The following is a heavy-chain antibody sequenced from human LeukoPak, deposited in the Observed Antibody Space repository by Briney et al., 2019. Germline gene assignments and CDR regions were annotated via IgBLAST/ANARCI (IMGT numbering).Heavy chain of an antibody. J-gene: IGHJ4*02. CDR2: IYYSGTT. CDR1: GGSISSGGYY. D-gene: IGHD4-17*01. CDR3: ARSGTVTTWNY. V-gene: IGHV4-31*03. Sequence: PSETLSLTCTVPGGSISSGGYYWSWIRQHPGKGLEWIGCIYYSGTTYYHPSLTSRVAISVHTSKNQFSLKLSSVTPAATAVYYCARSGTVTTWNYWGQGTLVTVSS.